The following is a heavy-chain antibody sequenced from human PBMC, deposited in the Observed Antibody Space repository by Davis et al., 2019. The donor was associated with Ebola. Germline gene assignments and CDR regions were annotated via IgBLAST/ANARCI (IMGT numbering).Heavy chain of an antibody. D-gene: IGHD3-22*01. CDR3: VKGPDSSGFSNWFDP. V-gene: IGHV3-30*02. J-gene: IGHJ5*02. Sequence: GESLKISCAASGFTFSTYGLHWVRQAPGKGLEWVAVIPYEGSIKYYADSVKGRFTISRDNSKNTLYLQMNSLRAADTAVYYCVKGPDSSGFSNWFDPWGQGTLVTVSS. CDR2: IPYEGSIK. CDR1: GFTFSTYG.